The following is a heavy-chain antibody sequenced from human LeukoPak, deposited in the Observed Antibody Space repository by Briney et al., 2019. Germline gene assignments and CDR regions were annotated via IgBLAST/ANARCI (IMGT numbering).Heavy chain of an antibody. D-gene: IGHD2-15*01. CDR1: GFTFSSYA. CDR3: AKDWSGLVAALNYFDY. J-gene: IGHJ4*02. CDR2: ISGSGGST. V-gene: IGHV3-23*01. Sequence: GGSLRLSCAASGFTFSSYAMSWVRQAPGKGLEWVSAISGSGGSTYYADSVKGRFTISRDNSKNTLYLQMNSLRAEDTAVYYCAKDWSGLVAALNYFDYWGQGTLVTVSS.